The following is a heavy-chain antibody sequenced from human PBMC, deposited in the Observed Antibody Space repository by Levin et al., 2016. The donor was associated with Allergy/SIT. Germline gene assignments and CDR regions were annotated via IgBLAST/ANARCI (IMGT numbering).Heavy chain of an antibody. CDR2: ISGSGEIT. V-gene: IGHV3-23*01. D-gene: IGHD2-8*01. CDR1: GFTFSSYS. CDR3: AKFVGVFYGMDV. J-gene: IGHJ6*02. Sequence: GESLKISCAASGFTFSSYSMTWVRQAPGKGLEWVSVISGSGEITYNADSVKGRSTISRDNSKNTLYLQMHRLKAEDTAVYYCAKFVGVFYGMDVWGQGTTVTVSS.